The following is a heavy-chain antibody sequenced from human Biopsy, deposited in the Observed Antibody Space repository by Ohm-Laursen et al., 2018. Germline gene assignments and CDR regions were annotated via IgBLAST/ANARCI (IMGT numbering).Heavy chain of an antibody. CDR3: ARRGGGGRSFDY. CDR2: ISNSGNT. CDR1: GDSINSSY. D-gene: IGHD2-15*01. V-gene: IGHV4-59*08. J-gene: IGHJ4*02. Sequence: TLSLTCTVSGDSINSSYWSWIRQPPGKGLEWIGFISNSGNTNYNPSLKSRVTISVDTSKNQISLKLGSVTVADTAVFYCARRGGGGRSFDYWGQGSLVTVSS.